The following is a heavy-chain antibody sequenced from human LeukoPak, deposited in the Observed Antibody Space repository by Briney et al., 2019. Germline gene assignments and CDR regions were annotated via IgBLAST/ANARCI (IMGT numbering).Heavy chain of an antibody. CDR1: GFTFSNYG. J-gene: IGHJ4*02. D-gene: IGHD2-2*01. Sequence: GESLKISCAASGFTFSNYGMHWVRQAPGKGLEWVAVISYDGSNKYYADSVKGRFAISRDNSKNTLYLQMNSLRAEDTAVYYCAKAYGYCTTTSCSHEEFDYWGQGTLVTVSS. CDR2: ISYDGSNK. V-gene: IGHV3-30*18. CDR3: AKAYGYCTTTSCSHEEFDY.